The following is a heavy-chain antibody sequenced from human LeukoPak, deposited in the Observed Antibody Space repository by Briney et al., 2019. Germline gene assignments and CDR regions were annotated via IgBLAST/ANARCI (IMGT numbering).Heavy chain of an antibody. CDR1: EFTFSSHA. J-gene: IGHJ4*02. CDR3: AKGKYSSGGVPDY. Sequence: GGSLRLSCVASEFTFSSHAMNWVRQAPGKGLEWVSSISGGGESTYYADSVKGRFTVSRDNSKNTLYLQINSLRGEDTAVYYCAKGKYSSGGVPDYWGQGTLVTVSS. V-gene: IGHV3-23*01. CDR2: ISGGGEST. D-gene: IGHD6-19*01.